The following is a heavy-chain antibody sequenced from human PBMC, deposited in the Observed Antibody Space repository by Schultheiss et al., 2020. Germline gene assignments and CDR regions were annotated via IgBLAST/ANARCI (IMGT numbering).Heavy chain of an antibody. CDR3: TVTELP. D-gene: IGHD1-26*01. CDR2: ISYDGSNK. J-gene: IGHJ5*02. CDR1: GFTFSSYG. Sequence: GGSLRLSCAASGFTFSSYGMHWVRQAPGKGLEWVAVISYDGSNKYYADSVKGRFTISRDNSKNTLYLQMNSLRAEDTAVYYCTVTELPCGQGTLVTVSS. V-gene: IGHV3-30*03.